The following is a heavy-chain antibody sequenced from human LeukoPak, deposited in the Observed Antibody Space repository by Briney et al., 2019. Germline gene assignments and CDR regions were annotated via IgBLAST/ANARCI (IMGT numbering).Heavy chain of an antibody. V-gene: IGHV3-23*01. J-gene: IGHJ4*02. Sequence: GGSLRLSCAASGLTFSGHTMGWVRQAQGKGLEWVSAVSGSGASTYYADSVKGRFTISRDNSKNTVYLQMNSLRAEDTAVYYCAKDRLVRATTSFYFDYWGQGTLVTVSS. CDR1: GLTFSGHT. D-gene: IGHD5-24*01. CDR2: VSGSGAST. CDR3: AKDRLVRATTSFYFDY.